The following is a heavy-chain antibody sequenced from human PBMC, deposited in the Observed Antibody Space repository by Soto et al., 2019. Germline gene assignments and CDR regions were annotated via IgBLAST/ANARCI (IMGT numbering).Heavy chain of an antibody. CDR1: GYSFISYW. D-gene: IGHD5-18*01. J-gene: IGHJ4*02. CDR3: ARHTSDRYGPDY. Sequence: GESLKISCQGSGYSFISYWIGWVRQMPGKGLELMGVIYPGDSTVRYSPSFQGQVTISVDKSISTAYLQWSSLKTSDTAMYYCARHTSDRYGPDYWGQGTLVTVSS. CDR2: IYPGDSTV. V-gene: IGHV5-51*01.